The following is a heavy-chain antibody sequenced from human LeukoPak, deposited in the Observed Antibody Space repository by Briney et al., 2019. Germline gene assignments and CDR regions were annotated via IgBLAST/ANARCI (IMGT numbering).Heavy chain of an antibody. V-gene: IGHV4-34*01. D-gene: IGHD3-9*01. CDR1: GGSFSGYY. Sequence: SETLSLTCAVYGGSFSGYYWSWIRQPPGKGLEWIGEINHSGSTNYNPSLKSRVTISVDTSKNQFSLKLSSVTAADTAVYYCARAPETGHFDYWGQGTLVTVSS. J-gene: IGHJ4*02. CDR3: ARAPETGHFDY. CDR2: INHSGST.